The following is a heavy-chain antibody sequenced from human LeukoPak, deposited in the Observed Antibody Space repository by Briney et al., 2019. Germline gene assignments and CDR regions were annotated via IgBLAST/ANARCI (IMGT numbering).Heavy chain of an antibody. J-gene: IGHJ4*03. Sequence: GGSLRLSCAASGFIFSNYWMSWVRQAPGKGLEWVANIKQDGSEKYYVDSVKGRFTISRDNAKNSLYLQMNSLRAEDTAVYYWGGGGGGAGPDQYYFHFWGQGTLGTGSS. CDR1: GFIFSNYW. CDR2: IKQDGSEK. CDR3: GGGGGGAGPDQYYFHF. D-gene: IGHD6-19*01. V-gene: IGHV3-7*04.